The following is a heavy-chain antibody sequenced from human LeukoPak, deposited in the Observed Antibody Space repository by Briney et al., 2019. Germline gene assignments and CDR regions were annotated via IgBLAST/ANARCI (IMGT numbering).Heavy chain of an antibody. V-gene: IGHV4-59*01. CDR1: GGSISSYY. J-gene: IGHJ5*02. CDR3: AREVGGEQQPWFDP. CDR2: IYYSGST. D-gene: IGHD6-13*01. Sequence: SETLSLTCTVSGGSISSYYWSWIRQPPGKGLEWIGYIYYSGSTNYNPSLKGRVTISVDTSKNQFSLKLSSVTAADTAVYYCAREVGGEQQPWFDPWGQGTLVTVSS.